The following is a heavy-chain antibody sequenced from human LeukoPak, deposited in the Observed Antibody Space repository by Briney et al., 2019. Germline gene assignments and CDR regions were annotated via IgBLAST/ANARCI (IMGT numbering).Heavy chain of an antibody. CDR2: ISGSGGST. CDR1: GFTFSSYA. D-gene: IGHD6-19*01. CDR3: AKDRRSSGWHHPPYFQH. J-gene: IGHJ1*01. Sequence: GGSLRLSCAASGFTFSSYAMSWVRRAPGKGLEWVSAISGSGGSTYYADSVKGRFTISRDNSKNTLYLQMSSLRAEDTAVYYCAKDRRSSGWHHPPYFQHWGQGTLVTVSS. V-gene: IGHV3-23*01.